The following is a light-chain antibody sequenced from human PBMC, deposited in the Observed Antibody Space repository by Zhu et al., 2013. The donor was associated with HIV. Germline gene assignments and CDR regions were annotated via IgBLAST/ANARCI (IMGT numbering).Light chain of an antibody. CDR2: WAS. Sequence: DIVMTQSPASLAVSLGERATINCKSSQSLLYSSNNKNSLAWYQQKPGQPPKLLIYWASTRKSGVPGRFSGSGSGTDFTLIIGSLQAEDVAVYYCQQYYSSPLTFGGGTKVEIK. V-gene: IGKV4-1*01. J-gene: IGKJ4*01. CDR3: QQYYSSPLT. CDR1: QSLLYSSNNKNS.